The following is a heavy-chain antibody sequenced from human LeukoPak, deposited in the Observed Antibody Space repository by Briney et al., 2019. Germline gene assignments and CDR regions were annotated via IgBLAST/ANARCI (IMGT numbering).Heavy chain of an antibody. CDR2: IDPNSGGT. CDR3: ARGGGTVAPAPWVPFAY. V-gene: IGHV1-2*02. CDR1: GYTFTGNY. J-gene: IGHJ4*02. D-gene: IGHD4-11*01. Sequence: ASVKVSCKAFGYTFTGNYMHWVRQTPGQGLEYMGYIDPNSGGTYYIQKFQGRVTMTRDMSINTAYVELSSLTSDDTAVYYCARGGGTVAPAPWVPFAYWGQGTLVTVSS.